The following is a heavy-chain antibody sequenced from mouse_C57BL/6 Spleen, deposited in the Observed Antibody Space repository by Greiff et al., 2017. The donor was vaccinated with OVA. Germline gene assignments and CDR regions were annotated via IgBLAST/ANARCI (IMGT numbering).Heavy chain of an antibody. CDR2: IYPGSGST. CDR3: ARWGYGSSYDY. CDR1: GYTFTSYW. V-gene: IGHV1-55*01. D-gene: IGHD1-1*01. Sequence: QVQLKQPGAELVKPGASVKMSCKASGYTFTSYWITWVKQRPGQGLEWIGDIYPGSGSTNYNEKFKSKATLTVDTSSSTDYMQLSSLTSEDSAVYYCARWGYGSSYDYWGQGTTLTVSS. J-gene: IGHJ2*01.